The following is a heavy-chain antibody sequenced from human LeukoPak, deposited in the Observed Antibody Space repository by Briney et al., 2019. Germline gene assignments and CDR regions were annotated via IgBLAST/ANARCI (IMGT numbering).Heavy chain of an antibody. D-gene: IGHD2-2*01. CDR3: ARVVVDCSSTSCPADYYYGMDV. Sequence: SDTLSLTCTVPGGSISSYYWSWIRQPPGKGLEWIGYIYYSGSTNYNPSLKSRVTISVDTSKNQFSLKLSSVTAADTAVYYCARVVVDCSSTSCPADYYYGMDVWGQGTTVTVSS. CDR2: IYYSGST. J-gene: IGHJ6*02. CDR1: GGSISSYY. V-gene: IGHV4-59*07.